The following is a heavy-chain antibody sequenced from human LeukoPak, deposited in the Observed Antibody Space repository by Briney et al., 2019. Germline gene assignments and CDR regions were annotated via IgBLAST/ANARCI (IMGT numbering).Heavy chain of an antibody. CDR2: IYSAKTT. CDR1: GASISRSY. Sequence: PSETLSLTCTVSGASISRSYWSWIRQFPGKELQWIGYIYSAKTTIYNPSLNSRATISADTSNNRVSLHLTSVTAADTAVYFCAREVFKSSPQYDSKWGQGTLVTVTS. V-gene: IGHV4-4*08. CDR3: AREVFKSSPQYDSK. D-gene: IGHD3-22*01. J-gene: IGHJ1*01.